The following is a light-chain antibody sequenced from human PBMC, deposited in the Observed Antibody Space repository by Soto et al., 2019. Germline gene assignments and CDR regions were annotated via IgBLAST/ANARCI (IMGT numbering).Light chain of an antibody. J-gene: IGKJ4*01. CDR3: QPYNGLPFT. CDR2: HAS. CDR1: QSVSNN. Sequence: EIVMTQSPATLSVSPGERATLSCRASQSVSNNLAWYQQKPGQAPRLLIYHASTGAPGIPARFSGSGSGKEVPLPIRSVEAEDFAVYYLQPYNGLPFTFGGGTKVEIK. V-gene: IGKV3-15*01.